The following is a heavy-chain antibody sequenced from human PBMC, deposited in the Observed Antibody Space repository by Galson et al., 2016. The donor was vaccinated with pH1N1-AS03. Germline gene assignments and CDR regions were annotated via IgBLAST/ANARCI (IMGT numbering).Heavy chain of an antibody. J-gene: IGHJ4*02. CDR1: GFTFSDYW. CDR3: ARWER. V-gene: IGHV3-7*03. Sequence: SLRLSCAASGFTFSDYWMSWVRQAPGKGPEWVANINIDGSAKYYVDSVKGRCTISRDNVKNSLYLQFNNLRAEDTAMYYCARWERWGQGTLVTVSS. D-gene: IGHD1-1*01. CDR2: INIDGSAK.